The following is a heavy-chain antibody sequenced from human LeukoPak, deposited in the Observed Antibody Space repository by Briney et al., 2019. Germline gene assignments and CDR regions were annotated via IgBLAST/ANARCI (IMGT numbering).Heavy chain of an antibody. V-gene: IGHV4-59*01. J-gene: IGHJ4*02. CDR1: GGSISSYY. CDR2: IYYSVST. D-gene: IGHD5-24*01. Sequence: SETLSLTCTVSGGSISSYYWSWIRQPPGKGLEWSGYIYYSVSTNYNPSLKSRVTISVDTSKCQCSLKLSSVTAADTAVYYCARAGRDGYRGPHDYWGQGTLVTVSS. CDR3: ARAGRDGYRGPHDY.